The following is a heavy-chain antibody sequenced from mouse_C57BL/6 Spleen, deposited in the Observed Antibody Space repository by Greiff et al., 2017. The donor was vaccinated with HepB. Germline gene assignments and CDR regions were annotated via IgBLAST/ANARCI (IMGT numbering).Heavy chain of an antibody. J-gene: IGHJ3*01. CDR3: ARLDGSAWFAY. CDR2: IYPRDGST. V-gene: IGHV1-85*01. D-gene: IGHD1-1*01. CDR1: GYTFTSYD. Sequence: VQLQQSGPELVKPGASVKLSCKASGYTFTSYDINWVKQRPGQGLEWIGWIYPRDGSTKYNEKFKGKATLTVDTSSSTAYMELHSLTSEDSAVYFCARLDGSAWFAYWGQGTLVTVSA.